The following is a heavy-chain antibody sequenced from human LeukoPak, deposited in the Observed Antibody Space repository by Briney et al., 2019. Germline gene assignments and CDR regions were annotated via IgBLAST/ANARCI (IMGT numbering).Heavy chain of an antibody. J-gene: IGHJ4*02. CDR2: VSVSGGTK. CDR3: AKKRTPGTGGNSFDN. Sequence: GGSLRLSCAASGFIFSDYYMSGIRQARGKGREGGSYVSVSGGTKNYADSVRGRFTISREKAKKSLYVKINRLRAEDTAVYYCAKKRTPGTGGNSFDNWGPGTLVTVSS. CDR1: GFIFSDYY. V-gene: IGHV3-11*01. D-gene: IGHD3-16*01.